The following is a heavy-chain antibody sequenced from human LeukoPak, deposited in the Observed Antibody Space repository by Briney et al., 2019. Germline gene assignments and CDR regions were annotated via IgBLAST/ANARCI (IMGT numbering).Heavy chain of an antibody. V-gene: IGHV3-23*01. J-gene: IGHJ6*04. D-gene: IGHD2-2*01. CDR2: ISGSGYDT. CDR3: ARLGYCDSTGCQDVDV. CDR1: GFIFSSYA. Sequence: GGSLRLSCAASGFIFSSYAMSWVRQAPGKGLEWVSGISGSGYDTYYADSVKGRVTISRDNSKNTLYLQMNRLRAEDTAVYYCARLGYCDSTGCQDVDVWGKGTTVTVSS.